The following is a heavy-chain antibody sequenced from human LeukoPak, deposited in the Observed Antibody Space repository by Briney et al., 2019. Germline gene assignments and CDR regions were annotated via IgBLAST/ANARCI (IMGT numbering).Heavy chain of an antibody. V-gene: IGHV3-30-3*01. CDR2: ISYDGSNK. CDR1: GFTFSSYA. CDR3: GRDWRGNSGYDIDF. Sequence: GRSLRLSCAASGFTFSSYAMHWVRQAPGKGLEWVAVISYDGSNKYYADSVKGRFTISRDNSKNTLYLQMNSLRAEDTCVYYCGRDWRGNSGYDIDFWGQGTLVTVSS. J-gene: IGHJ4*02. D-gene: IGHD5-12*01.